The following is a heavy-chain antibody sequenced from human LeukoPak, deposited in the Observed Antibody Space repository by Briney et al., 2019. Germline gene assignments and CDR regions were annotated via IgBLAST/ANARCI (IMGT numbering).Heavy chain of an antibody. V-gene: IGHV3-7*02. CDR3: ARRLEYSGSKGVFDY. Sequence: PGGSLRLSCAASGFTFSTYWMTWVRQAPGKGPEWVANIKEDGSATYYVDSVKGRFTISRDNSKNTLYLQMHSLRAEDTAVYCCARRLEYSGSKGVFDYWGQGTLVTVSS. CDR1: GFTFSTYW. J-gene: IGHJ4*02. D-gene: IGHD1-26*01. CDR2: IKEDGSAT.